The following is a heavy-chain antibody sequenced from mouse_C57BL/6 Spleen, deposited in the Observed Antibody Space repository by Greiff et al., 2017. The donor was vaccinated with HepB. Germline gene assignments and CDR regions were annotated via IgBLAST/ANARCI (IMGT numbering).Heavy chain of an antibody. CDR1: GYSITSGYY. J-gene: IGHJ3*01. CDR2: ISYDGSN. D-gene: IGHD2-4*01. Sequence: EVHLVESGPGLVKPSQSLSLTCSVTGYSITSGYYWNWIRQFPGNNLEWMGYISYDGSNNYNPSLKNRISITRDTSKNQFFLKLNSVTTEDTATYYCARKGIYYDYDGRFAYWGQGTLVTVSA. CDR3: ARKGIYYDYDGRFAY. V-gene: IGHV3-6*01.